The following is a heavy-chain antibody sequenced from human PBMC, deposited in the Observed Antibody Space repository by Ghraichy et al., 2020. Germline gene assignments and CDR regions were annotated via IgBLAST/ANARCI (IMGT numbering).Heavy chain of an antibody. CDR1: GGSFSGYY. J-gene: IGHJ4*02. CDR3: ARGRITIWGSYRLHPLDY. D-gene: IGHD3-16*02. Sequence: SETLSLTCAVYGGSFSGYYWSWIRQPPGKGLEWIGEINHSGSTNYNPSLKSRVTISVDTSKNQFSLKLSSVTAADTAVYYCARGRITIWGSYRLHPLDYWGQGTLVTVSS. CDR2: INHSGST. V-gene: IGHV4-34*01.